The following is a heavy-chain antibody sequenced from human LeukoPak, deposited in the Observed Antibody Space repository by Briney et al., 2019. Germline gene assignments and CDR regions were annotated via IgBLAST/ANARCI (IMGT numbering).Heavy chain of an antibody. CDR1: GGSISSYY. V-gene: IGHV4-59*08. CDR3: ARHEHYGSGPCMDV. Sequence: PSETLSLTCTVSGGSISSYYWSWIRQPPGKGLEWIGYIYYSGSTNYNPSLKSRVTISVDTSKNQFSLKLSSVTAADTAVYYCARHEHYGSGPCMDVWGQGTTVTVSS. J-gene: IGHJ6*02. CDR2: IYYSGST. D-gene: IGHD3-10*01.